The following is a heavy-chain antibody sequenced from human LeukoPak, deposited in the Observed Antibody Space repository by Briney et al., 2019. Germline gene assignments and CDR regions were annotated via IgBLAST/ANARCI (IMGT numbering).Heavy chain of an antibody. D-gene: IGHD3-9*01. J-gene: IGHJ6*02. CDR3: ARGRYFDVYYYGMDV. CDR2: ISSSSSYI. V-gene: IGHV3-21*01. Sequence: SGGSLRLSCAASGFTFSNYAMNWVRQAPGKGLEWVSSISSSSSYIYYADSVKGRFTISRDNAKNSLYLQMNSLRAEDTAVYYCARGRYFDVYYYGMDVWGQGTTVTVSS. CDR1: GFTFSNYA.